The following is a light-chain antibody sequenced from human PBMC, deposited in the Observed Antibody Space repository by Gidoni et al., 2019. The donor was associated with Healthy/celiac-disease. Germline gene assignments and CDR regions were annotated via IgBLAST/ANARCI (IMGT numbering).Light chain of an antibody. J-gene: IGKJ2*03. CDR1: QRVSSSY. CDR2: GAS. V-gene: IGKV3-20*01. CDR3: QQYGSSPYS. Sequence: EIVLTQSPGTLSLSPGERATLSCRASQRVSSSYLAVYQQKPGQAPRILIYGASSRATGIPDRFSGSGSGTDFTLTISRLEPEDCAVYYCQQYGSSPYSFXXXTKLEIK.